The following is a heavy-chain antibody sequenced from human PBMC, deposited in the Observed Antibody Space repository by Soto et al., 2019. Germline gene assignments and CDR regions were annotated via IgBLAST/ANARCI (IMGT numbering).Heavy chain of an antibody. CDR3: KLGYCSSTSCYNK. Sequence: EVQLVESGGGLVQPGGSLRLSCAASGFTFSSYWMHWVRQAPGKGLVWVSRINSDGSSTSYADSVKGRFTISRDNXKNTLYLQMNSLRAEDTAVYYCKLGYCSSTSCYNKWGQGTLVTVSS. V-gene: IGHV3-74*01. D-gene: IGHD2-2*02. J-gene: IGHJ4*02. CDR1: GFTFSSYW. CDR2: INSDGSST.